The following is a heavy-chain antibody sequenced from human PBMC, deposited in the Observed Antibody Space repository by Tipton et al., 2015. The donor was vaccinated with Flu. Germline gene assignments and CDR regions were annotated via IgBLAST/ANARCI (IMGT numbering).Heavy chain of an antibody. D-gene: IGHD2-15*01. V-gene: IGHV4-59*12. J-gene: IGHJ6*02. Sequence: TLSLTCTVSGGSISSYYWSWIRQPPGKGLEWIGYIYYSGSTNYNPSLKSRITISVDTSKNQFSLNLISVTAADTAVYYCATGSSDFYYYYNVDVWGQGTAVTVSS. CDR2: IYYSGST. CDR1: GGSISSYY. CDR3: ATGSSDFYYYYNVDV.